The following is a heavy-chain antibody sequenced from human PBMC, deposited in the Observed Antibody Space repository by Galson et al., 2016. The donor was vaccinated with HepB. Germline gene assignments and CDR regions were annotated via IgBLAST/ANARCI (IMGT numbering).Heavy chain of an antibody. CDR1: GYIFTSYW. CDR3: ARRVVPGLFDQ. CDR2: INPGDSDT. Sequence: QSGAEVKKPGESLKISCKASGYIFTSYWIGWVRQMPGKGLEWMTIINPGDSDTRYSPSFQGQVTIPADKSITTAYLQWSSLKASDTAMYYCARRVVPGLFDQWGQGTLVTVSS. D-gene: IGHD2-21*02. V-gene: IGHV5-51*01. J-gene: IGHJ4*02.